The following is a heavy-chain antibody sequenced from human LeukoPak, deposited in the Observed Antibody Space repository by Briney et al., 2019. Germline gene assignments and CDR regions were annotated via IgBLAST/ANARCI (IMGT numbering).Heavy chain of an antibody. J-gene: IGHJ5*02. D-gene: IGHD6-13*01. CDR1: GGSITSGGYF. CDR2: IHESGST. Sequence: NPSETLSLTCTVSGGSITSGGYFWGWIRQPPGKGLEWIGSIHESGSTHYNPSLSGRVTISRDTSKNQFSLKLSSVTAADTAVYYCARASSSWYYWFDPWGQGTLVTVSS. CDR3: ARASSSWYYWFDP. V-gene: IGHV4-39*07.